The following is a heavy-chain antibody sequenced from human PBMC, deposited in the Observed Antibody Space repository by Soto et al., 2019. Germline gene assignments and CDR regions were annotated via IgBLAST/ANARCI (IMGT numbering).Heavy chain of an antibody. CDR3: ASHTRSNIVATSFDY. J-gene: IGHJ4*02. CDR2: IYYSGST. V-gene: IGHV4-59*01. CDR1: GGSISSYH. Sequence: SETLSLTCTVSGGSISSYHWSWIRQPPGKGLEWIGYIYYSGSTNYNPSLKSRVTISVDTSKNQFSLKLSSVTAADTALYYCASHTRSNIVATSFDYWGQGTLVTVSS. D-gene: IGHD5-12*01.